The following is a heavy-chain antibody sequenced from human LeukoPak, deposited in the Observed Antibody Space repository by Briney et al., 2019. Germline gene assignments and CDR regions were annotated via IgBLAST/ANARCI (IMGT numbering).Heavy chain of an antibody. CDR1: GGSISPYY. J-gene: IGHJ4*02. CDR2: VYFSRGT. Sequence: PSETLSLTCAVSGGSISPYYRSWIRQPPGKGLDWIGYVYFSRGTYYNPSLNSRLTMSVDTSKNRFSLKLSSGTAADTAVYYWASKVTIVVAGGKYYFDYWGQGALVTVPS. V-gene: IGHV4-59*01. CDR3: ASKVTIVVAGGKYYFDY. D-gene: IGHD6-19*01.